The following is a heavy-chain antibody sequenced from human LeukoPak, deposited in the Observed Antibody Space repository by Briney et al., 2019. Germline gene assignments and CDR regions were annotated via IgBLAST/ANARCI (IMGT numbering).Heavy chain of an antibody. D-gene: IGHD4-17*01. CDR1: GYTFTIYD. J-gene: IGHJ5*02. V-gene: IGHV1-8*01. CDR2: MNPDSGNT. CDR3: AVHLPGDYLDP. Sequence: ASGTLSCLAAGYTFTIYDINWVRQADGQGLEWMGWMNPDSGNTDFAQKFQGRVTMTRNTSISTAYMEPSSLTSEDTAVYYCAVHLPGDYLDPWGQGTLVTVSS.